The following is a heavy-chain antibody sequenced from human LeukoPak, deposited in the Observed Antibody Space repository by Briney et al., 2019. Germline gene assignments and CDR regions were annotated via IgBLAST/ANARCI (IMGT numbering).Heavy chain of an antibody. V-gene: IGHV1-2*02. CDR3: ARGSLRSGSPPSYYFDY. D-gene: IGHD3-10*01. CDR2: INPNRGCT. CDR1: GHTFTGYY. J-gene: IGHJ4*02. Sequence: GASVKVSCKASGHTFTGYYMHWVRQAPGQGLKWMGWINPNRGCTNYAQKFQGRVTMTRDTSISTAYMELSRLRSDDTAVYYCARGSLRSGSPPSYYFDYWGQGTLVTVSS.